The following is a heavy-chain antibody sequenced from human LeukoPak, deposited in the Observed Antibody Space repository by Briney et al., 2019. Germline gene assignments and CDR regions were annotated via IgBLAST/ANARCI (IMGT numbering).Heavy chain of an antibody. CDR1: GGSFSGYY. CDR3: ARASWSTVSNWFDP. CDR2: INHSGST. J-gene: IGHJ5*02. V-gene: IGHV4-34*01. Sequence: KPSETLSLTCAVYGGSFSGYYWSSIRQPPGKGLEWIGEINHSGSTNYNPSLKSRVTISVDTSKNQFCLKLSSVTAADTAVYYCARASWSTVSNWFDPWGQGTLVTVSS. D-gene: IGHD4-17*01.